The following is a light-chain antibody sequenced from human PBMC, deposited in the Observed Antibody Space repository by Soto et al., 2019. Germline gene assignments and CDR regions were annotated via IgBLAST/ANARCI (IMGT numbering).Light chain of an antibody. CDR2: GAS. V-gene: IGKV3-20*01. Sequence: EIVLTQSPGTLSLSPGERATLSCRASQSVSSSYVAWYQQRPGQAPRLLIYGASSRAAGIPDRFSGSGSGTDFTLTMSRLEPEDFAVYYCQQYGSSPRTFGQGTKVEIK. CDR3: QQYGSSPRT. J-gene: IGKJ1*01. CDR1: QSVSSSY.